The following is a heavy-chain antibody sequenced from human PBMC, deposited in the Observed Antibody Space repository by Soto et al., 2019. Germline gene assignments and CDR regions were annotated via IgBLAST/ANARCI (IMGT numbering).Heavy chain of an antibody. CDR1: GGSISSYY. Sequence: SETLSLTCTVSGGSISSYYWSWIRQPPGKGLEWIGYIYYSGSTNYNPSLKSRVTISVDKSKNQFSLKLSSVTAADTAVYYCARRRFLEWLLSPPFFDYWGQGTLVTVSS. CDR2: IYYSGST. J-gene: IGHJ4*02. V-gene: IGHV4-59*12. CDR3: ARRRFLEWLLSPPFFDY. D-gene: IGHD3-3*01.